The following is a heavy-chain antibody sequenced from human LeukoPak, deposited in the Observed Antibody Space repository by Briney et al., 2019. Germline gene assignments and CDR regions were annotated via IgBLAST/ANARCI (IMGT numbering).Heavy chain of an antibody. Sequence: SETLSLTCTVPGGSLSSYYWSWIRQPPGKGLEWIGYIYYSGSTNYNPSLQSRVTISVDTSKNQFSLTLSSVDAADTAVYYCARGGEYSYGYDYYYYMDVWGKGTTATISS. J-gene: IGHJ6*03. V-gene: IGHV4-59*01. CDR3: ARGGEYSYGYDYYYYMDV. CDR1: GGSLSSYY. D-gene: IGHD5-18*01. CDR2: IYYSGST.